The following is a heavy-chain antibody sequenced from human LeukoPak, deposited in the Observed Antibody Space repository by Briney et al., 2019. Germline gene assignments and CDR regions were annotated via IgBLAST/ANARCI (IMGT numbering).Heavy chain of an antibody. J-gene: IGHJ4*02. Sequence: GGSLRLSCAASGFTFSSYAMSWVRQAPGKGLEWVSAISGSGAGTYYADSVKGRFTISRDNSKNTLYLHMNSLRADDTAVYYCAKGSYSSGWANRYWGQGTLVTVSS. CDR3: AKGSYSSGWANRY. CDR2: ISGSGAGT. CDR1: GFTFSSYA. D-gene: IGHD6-19*01. V-gene: IGHV3-23*01.